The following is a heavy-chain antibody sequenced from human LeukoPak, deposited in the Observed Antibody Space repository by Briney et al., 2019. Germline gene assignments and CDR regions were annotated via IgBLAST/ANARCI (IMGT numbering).Heavy chain of an antibody. J-gene: IGHJ5*02. CDR1: GFTFSNYA. CDR3: ARDPCGGDCMGWFDP. CDR2: ISGSGGST. D-gene: IGHD2-21*02. Sequence: PGGSLRLSCAASGFTFSNYAMSWVRQAPGKGLEWVSGISGSGGSTYYADSVKGRLIISRDNSKNTLYLQMNSLRAEDTAVYYCARDPCGGDCMGWFDPWGQGTLVTVSS. V-gene: IGHV3-23*01.